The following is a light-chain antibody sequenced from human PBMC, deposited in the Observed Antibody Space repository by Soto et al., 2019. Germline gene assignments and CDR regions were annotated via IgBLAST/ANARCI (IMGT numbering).Light chain of an antibody. CDR2: GAS. V-gene: IGKV3-15*01. CDR3: QQYNNWPLS. CDR1: QSVSSY. J-gene: IGKJ5*01. Sequence: EIVLTQSPGTLSLSPGERATLSCRATQSVSSYLAWYQQKPGQAPRLLIYGASTRATGIPARFSGSGSGTEFTLTISSLQSEDFAVYYCQQYNNWPLSFGQGTRLEIK.